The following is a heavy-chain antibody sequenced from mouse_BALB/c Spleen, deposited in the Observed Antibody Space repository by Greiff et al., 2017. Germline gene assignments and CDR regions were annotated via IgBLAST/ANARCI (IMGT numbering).Heavy chain of an antibody. CDR3: ARLSLLRFDY. Sequence: EVKLVESGGGLVKPGGSLKLSCAASGFAFSSYDMSWVRQTPEKRLEWVAYISSGGGSTYYPDTVKGRFTISRDNAKNTLYLQMSSLKSEDTAMYYCARLSLLRFDYWGQGTTLTVSS. D-gene: IGHD1-2*01. CDR1: GFAFSSYD. J-gene: IGHJ2*01. CDR2: ISSGGGST. V-gene: IGHV5-12-1*01.